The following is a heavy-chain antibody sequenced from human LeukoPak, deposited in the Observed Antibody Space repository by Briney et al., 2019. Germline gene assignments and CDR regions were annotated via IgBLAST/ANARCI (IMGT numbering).Heavy chain of an antibody. V-gene: IGHV3-20*04. CDR1: GFTFDDYG. CDR3: AKRSNSGWNLDY. Sequence: PGGSLRLSCAASGFTFDDYGMSWVRQAPGKGLEWVSGINWRGGRKGYADSVKGRFTISRDNAKNSLYLQMNSLRAEDTALYYCAKRSNSGWNLDYWGQGTLVTVSS. CDR2: INWRGGRK. J-gene: IGHJ4*02. D-gene: IGHD6-19*01.